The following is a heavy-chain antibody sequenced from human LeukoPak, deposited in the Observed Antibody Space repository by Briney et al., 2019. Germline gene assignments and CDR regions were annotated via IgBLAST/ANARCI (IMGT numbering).Heavy chain of an antibody. Sequence: SVKVSCNASGGTFSSYAISWVRQAPGQGLEWMGGIISIFGTANYAQKFQGRVTITTDESTSTAYMELSSLRSEDTAVYYCARSSRYSYGLGSYYFDYWGQGTLVTVSS. CDR3: ARSSRYSYGLGSYYFDY. J-gene: IGHJ4*02. CDR1: GGTFSSYA. D-gene: IGHD5-18*01. CDR2: IISIFGTA. V-gene: IGHV1-69*05.